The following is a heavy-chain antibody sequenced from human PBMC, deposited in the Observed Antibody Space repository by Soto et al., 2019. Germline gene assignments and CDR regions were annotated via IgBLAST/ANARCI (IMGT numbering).Heavy chain of an antibody. CDR1: GGSISSYY. V-gene: IGHV4-59*01. Sequence: PSETLSLTCTVSGGSISSYYWSWIRQPPGKGLEWIGYIYYSGSTNYNPSLKSRVTISVDTSKNQFSLKLSSVTAADTAVYYCARGDPLLGFGEKVYYVMDVWGQGTTVPVSS. CDR2: IYYSGST. J-gene: IGHJ6*02. CDR3: ARGDPLLGFGEKVYYVMDV. D-gene: IGHD3-10*01.